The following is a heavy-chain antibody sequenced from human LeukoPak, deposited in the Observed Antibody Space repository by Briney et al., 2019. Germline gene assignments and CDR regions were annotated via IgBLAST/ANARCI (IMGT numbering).Heavy chain of an antibody. J-gene: IGHJ4*02. CDR2: ISANGINT. V-gene: IGHV3-23*01. CDR3: ARRITAASTYHFDY. D-gene: IGHD6-25*01. CDR1: GFTFSNHA. Sequence: GGSLRLSCVASGFTFSNHAMNWVRQAPGKGLEWVSSISANGINTYYADSVKGRFTISRDNSKNTLYLQMNSLRAEDAAVYYCARRITAASTYHFDYWGQATLVPVSS.